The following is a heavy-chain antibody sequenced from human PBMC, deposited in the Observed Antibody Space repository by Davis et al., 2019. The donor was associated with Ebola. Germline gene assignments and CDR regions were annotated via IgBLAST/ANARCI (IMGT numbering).Heavy chain of an antibody. CDR2: ISSSSSTI. D-gene: IGHD2-8*01. CDR1: GFTFSSYS. CDR3: ARSPIVLMVHVDY. J-gene: IGHJ4*02. Sequence: GESLKISCAASGFTFSSYSMNWVRQAPGKGLEWVSYISSSSSTIYYADSVKGRFTISRDNAKNSLYLQMNSLRDEDTAVYYCARSPIVLMVHVDYWGQGTLVTVSS. V-gene: IGHV3-48*02.